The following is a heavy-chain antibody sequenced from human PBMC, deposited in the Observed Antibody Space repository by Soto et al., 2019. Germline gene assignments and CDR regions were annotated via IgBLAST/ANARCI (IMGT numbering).Heavy chain of an antibody. CDR3: AKGDYGDYLGWFDP. D-gene: IGHD4-17*01. Sequence: EVQLVESGGGLVQPGRSLRLSCAASGFTFDDYAMHWVRQAPGKGLEWVSGISWNSGSIGYADSVKGRFTISRDNAKNSLYLQMHSLRAEDTALYYCAKGDYGDYLGWFDPWGQGTLVTVSS. CDR2: ISWNSGSI. J-gene: IGHJ5*02. CDR1: GFTFDDYA. V-gene: IGHV3-9*01.